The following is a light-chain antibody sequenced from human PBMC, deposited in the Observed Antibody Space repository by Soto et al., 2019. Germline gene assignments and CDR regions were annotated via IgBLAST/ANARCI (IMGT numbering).Light chain of an antibody. V-gene: IGLV2-23*01. Sequence: QSALTQPASVSGSPGQSITISCTGTSSDVGSYNLVSWYQQHPGKAPKLMIYEGSKRPSGVSNRFSGSKSGNTASLTISGLQAEYDADHYCCSYAGSRPYVFGTGTKVTVL. CDR1: SSDVGSYNL. CDR2: EGS. J-gene: IGLJ1*01. CDR3: CSYAGSRPYV.